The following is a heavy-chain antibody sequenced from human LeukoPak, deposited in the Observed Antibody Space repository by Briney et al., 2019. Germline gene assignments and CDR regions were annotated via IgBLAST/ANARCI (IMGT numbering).Heavy chain of an antibody. D-gene: IGHD1-1*01. V-gene: IGHV7-4-1*02. CDR3: AKRTYNWNDEGAFDI. CDR1: GYTFTSYA. J-gene: IGHJ3*02. Sequence: ASVKVSCKASGYTFTSYAMNWVRQAPGQGLEWMGWINTNTGNPTYAQGCTGRFVFSLDTSVSTAYLQISSLKAEDTAVYYCAKRTYNWNDEGAFDIWGQGTMVTVSS. CDR2: INTNTGNP.